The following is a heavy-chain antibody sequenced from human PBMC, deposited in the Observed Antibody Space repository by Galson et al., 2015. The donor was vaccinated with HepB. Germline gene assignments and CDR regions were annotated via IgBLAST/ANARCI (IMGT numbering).Heavy chain of an antibody. CDR1: GYTFTSYG. CDR2: ISAYNGNT. J-gene: IGHJ4*02. D-gene: IGHD3-22*01. V-gene: IGHV1-18*01. CDR3: ATRGDYDSSGYFADY. Sequence: SVKVSCKASGYTFTSYGISWVRQAPGQGLEWMGWISAYNGNTNYAQKLQGRVTMTADTSTSTAYMELRSLRSDGTAVYYCATRGDYDSSGYFADYWGQGTLVTVSS.